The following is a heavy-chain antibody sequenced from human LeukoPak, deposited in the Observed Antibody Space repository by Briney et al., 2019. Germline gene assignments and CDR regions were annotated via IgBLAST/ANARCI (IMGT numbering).Heavy chain of an antibody. J-gene: IGHJ4*02. D-gene: IGHD3-10*01. CDR2: ISCSGGST. CDR1: GFTFSGYA. CDR3: AKWGAYYYGSGSYSELDY. Sequence: GGSLRLSCAASGFTFSGYAMSWVRQAPGKGLEWVSSISCSGGSTYYADSVKGRFTISRDNSKNTLYLQMNSLRAEDTAVYYCAKWGAYYYGSGSYSELDYWGQGTLVTVSS. V-gene: IGHV3-23*01.